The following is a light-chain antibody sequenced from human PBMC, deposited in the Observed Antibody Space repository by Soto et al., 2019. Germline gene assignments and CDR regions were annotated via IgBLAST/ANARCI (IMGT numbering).Light chain of an antibody. V-gene: IGLV2-14*03. CDR1: SSDVGGYNY. Sequence: QSALTQPASVSGSPGRSIAIPAPGTSSDVGGYNYVSWYQQHPGKTPKLMICDVSNRPSGVSNRFSGSKSGNTASLTISGLQAEDEAEYYCSSYTSSSTYVFGTGTKLTVL. CDR2: DVS. CDR3: SSYTSSSTYV. J-gene: IGLJ1*01.